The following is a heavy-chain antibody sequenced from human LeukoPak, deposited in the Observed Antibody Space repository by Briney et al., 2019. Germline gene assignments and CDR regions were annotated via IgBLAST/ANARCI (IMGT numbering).Heavy chain of an antibody. Sequence: SETLSLTCTVSDDSISSYYWSWIRQTPGKGLEWIGYVFYTGSTNYNPSLKSRVTISIDTSKKQFSLRLSSVTAADTAVYYCARVANGGGSILDYWGQGSLVTVSS. CDR2: VFYTGST. V-gene: IGHV4-59*01. CDR3: ARVANGGGSILDY. J-gene: IGHJ4*02. D-gene: IGHD5-24*01. CDR1: DDSISSYY.